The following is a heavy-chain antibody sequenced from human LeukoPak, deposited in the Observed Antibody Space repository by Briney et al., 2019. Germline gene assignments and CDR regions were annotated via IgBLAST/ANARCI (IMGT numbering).Heavy chain of an antibody. V-gene: IGHV4-59*01. CDR1: GGSISSYY. CDR2: IYYSGST. CDR3: ARGLWSGYYRVIDAFDI. D-gene: IGHD3-3*01. Sequence: SETLSLTCTVSGGSISSYYWSWIRQPPGKGLEWIGYIYYSGSTNYNPSLKSRVTISVDTSKNQFSLKLSSVTAADTAVYYCARGLWSGYYRVIDAFDIWGQGTMVTVSS. J-gene: IGHJ3*02.